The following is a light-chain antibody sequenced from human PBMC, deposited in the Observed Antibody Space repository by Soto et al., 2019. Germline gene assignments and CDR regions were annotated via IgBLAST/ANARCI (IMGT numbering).Light chain of an antibody. Sequence: DIQMTLSPSSLSASVGDRVTITCRASQSISFYLNWYQQTPGKAPKLLIYKASTLKSGVPSRFSGSGSGTEFTLTISSLQPDDFATYYCQHYNSYSEAFGQGTKVDI. CDR2: KAS. CDR1: QSISFY. CDR3: QHYNSYSEA. J-gene: IGKJ1*01. V-gene: IGKV1-5*03.